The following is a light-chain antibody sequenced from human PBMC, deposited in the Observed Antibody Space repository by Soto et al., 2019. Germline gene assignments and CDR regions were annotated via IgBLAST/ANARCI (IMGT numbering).Light chain of an antibody. CDR2: DTS. CDR1: QFLSSY. CDR3: HQRNK. Sequence: EALLTQSPATLSLAPGERATLSCRASQFLSSYLAWYQQKPGQPPRLLIYDTSTRATGIPARFSGSRPGTDFTLTISSLEPEDFGVYFCHQRNKFGQGTRLEIK. V-gene: IGKV3-11*01. J-gene: IGKJ5*01.